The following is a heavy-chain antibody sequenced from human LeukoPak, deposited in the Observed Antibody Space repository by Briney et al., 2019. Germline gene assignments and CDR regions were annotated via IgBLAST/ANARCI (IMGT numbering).Heavy chain of an antibody. CDR1: GFTFNSYA. J-gene: IGHJ4*02. Sequence: QAGGSLRLSCAASGFTFNSYAMNWVRQAPGKGLEWVSHISGGGGSTYYADPVKGRFTISRDNSKNTLYLQMNSLRAEDTAVYYCARESGIYGPLDYWGQGTLVTVSS. CDR3: ARESGIYGPLDY. D-gene: IGHD1-26*01. CDR2: ISGGGGST. V-gene: IGHV3-23*01.